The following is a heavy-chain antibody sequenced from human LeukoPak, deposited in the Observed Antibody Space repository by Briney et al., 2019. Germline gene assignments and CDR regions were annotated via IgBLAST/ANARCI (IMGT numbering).Heavy chain of an antibody. CDR2: INHSGST. J-gene: IGHJ4*02. CDR1: GGSISIYY. V-gene: IGHV4-34*01. CDR3: ARAGGNSRFDY. D-gene: IGHD4-23*01. Sequence: KPSETLSLTCTVSGGSISIYYWSWLRQPPGKGLEWIGEINHSGSTNYNPSLKSRVTISVDTSKNQFSLKLSSVTAADTAVYYCARAGGNSRFDYWGQGTLVTVSS.